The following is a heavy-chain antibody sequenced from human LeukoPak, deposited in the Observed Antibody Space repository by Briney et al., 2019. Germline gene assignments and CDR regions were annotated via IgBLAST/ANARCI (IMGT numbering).Heavy chain of an antibody. CDR3: SRYSGSQGWFDP. CDR2: IDYSGTT. J-gene: IGHJ5*02. CDR1: GYSISRSNW. D-gene: IGHD1-26*01. Sequence: SETLSLTCAVSGYSISRSNWWGWIRQPPGKGLERIGYIDYSGTTYYSPSLKSRVTMSVDTTKNQFSLKLHSVSAVDTAVYYCSRYSGSQGWFDPWGQGTLVTVSS. V-gene: IGHV4-28*01.